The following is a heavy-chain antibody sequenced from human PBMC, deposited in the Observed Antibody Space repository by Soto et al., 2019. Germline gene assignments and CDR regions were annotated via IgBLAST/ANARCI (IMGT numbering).Heavy chain of an antibody. D-gene: IGHD6-6*01. Sequence: PSETLSLTCTVSGGSISSYYWSWIRQPPGKGLEWIGYIYYSGSTNYNPSLKSRVTISIDTSRNQFSLKLSSVTAADTAVYYCARSPLYSSSAGDWFDPWGQGTLVTVS. CDR1: GGSISSYY. V-gene: IGHV4-59*01. CDR3: ARSPLYSSSAGDWFDP. CDR2: IYYSGST. J-gene: IGHJ5*02.